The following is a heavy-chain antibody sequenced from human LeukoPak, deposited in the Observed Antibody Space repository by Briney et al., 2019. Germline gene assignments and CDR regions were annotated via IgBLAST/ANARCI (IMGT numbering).Heavy chain of an antibody. CDR2: ISYDRSNK. V-gene: IGHV3-30-3*01. J-gene: IGHJ4*02. CDR3: ARGRIVGATLGRFDY. Sequence: GSLRLSCSTPVFTFSSYPMQSVPQATAKGLEWVEVISYDRSNKYYADSVRDRFTISRDNSKNTLYLQMNSLRAEDTAVYYGARGRIVGATLGRFDYWGQGALGTVSS. CDR1: VFTFSSYP. D-gene: IGHD1-26*01.